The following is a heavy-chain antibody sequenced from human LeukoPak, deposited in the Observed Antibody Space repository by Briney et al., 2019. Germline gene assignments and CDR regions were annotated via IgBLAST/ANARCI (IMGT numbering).Heavy chain of an antibody. CDR3: ARDGSRIAIAAFDI. J-gene: IGHJ3*02. CDR2: ISSSGSTI. CDR1: GFTFSSYA. V-gene: IGHV3-48*04. D-gene: IGHD6-13*01. Sequence: PGGSLRLSCAASGFTFSSYAMSWVRQAPGKGLEWVSYISSSGSTIYYADSVKGRFTISRDNAKNSLYLQMNSLRAEDTAVYYCARDGSRIAIAAFDIWGQGTMVTVSS.